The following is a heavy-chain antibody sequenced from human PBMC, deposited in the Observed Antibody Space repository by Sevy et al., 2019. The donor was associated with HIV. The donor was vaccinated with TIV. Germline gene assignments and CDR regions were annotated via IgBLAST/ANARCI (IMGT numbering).Heavy chain of an antibody. CDR3: ARLNSCGGDCYYFDY. CDR2: MSYVGGSE. V-gene: IGHV3-30-3*01. Sequence: GGSLRLSCAASGFIFSQYAVHWVRQGPGKGLEWVAIMSYVGGSENYADSVKGRFTISRDNSKNTLFLQMNSLRPDDTAMYYCARLNSCGGDCYYFDYWGQGTLVTVSS. J-gene: IGHJ4*02. CDR1: GFIFSQYA. D-gene: IGHD2-21*02.